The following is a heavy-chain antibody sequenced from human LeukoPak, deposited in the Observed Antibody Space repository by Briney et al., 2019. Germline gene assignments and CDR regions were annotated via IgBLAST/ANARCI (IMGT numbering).Heavy chain of an antibody. V-gene: IGHV1-18*01. CDR1: GYAFSSYD. D-gene: IGHD3-16*02. CDR3: ARGAPVKNYVWGSYRYAQHWFDP. J-gene: IGHJ5*02. Sequence: ASVTVTCKASGYAFSSYDISRMRQAPGQGLELMGFISVYSGNTNYEQTLHGRVTMTTDTPTSTAYIELRSLRSDDTAVYYCARGAPVKNYVWGSYRYAQHWFDPWGPGTLVTVSS. CDR2: ISVYSGNT.